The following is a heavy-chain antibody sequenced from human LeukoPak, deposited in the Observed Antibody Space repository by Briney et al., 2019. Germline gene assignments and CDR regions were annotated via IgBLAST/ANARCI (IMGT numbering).Heavy chain of an antibody. D-gene: IGHD3-16*01. J-gene: IGHJ5*02. CDR2: MNPNSGDT. CDR3: ATVPEVWWSPIGTKYFDA. CDR1: GYTFTGYY. Sequence: ASVKVSCKASGYTFTGYYMHWVRQAPGQGLEWMGWMNPNSGDTDYAQKFQGRITMTWNTSTSTAYLALSSLPSEDTAVYYCATVPEVWWSPIGTKYFDAWGQGTLVTVSS. V-gene: IGHV1-2*02.